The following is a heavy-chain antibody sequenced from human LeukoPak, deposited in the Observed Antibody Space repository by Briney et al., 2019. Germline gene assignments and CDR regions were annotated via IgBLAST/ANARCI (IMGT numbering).Heavy chain of an antibody. J-gene: IGHJ3*02. CDR1: GFTFSSYA. Sequence: GSLRLSCAASGFTFSSYAMSWVRQAPGKGLEWVSAISGSGGSTYYADSVKGRFTISRDNSKNTLYLQMNSLRAEDTAVYYCAKAQLPNDAFDIWGQGTMVTVSS. V-gene: IGHV3-23*01. CDR2: ISGSGGST. D-gene: IGHD2-2*01. CDR3: AKAQLPNDAFDI.